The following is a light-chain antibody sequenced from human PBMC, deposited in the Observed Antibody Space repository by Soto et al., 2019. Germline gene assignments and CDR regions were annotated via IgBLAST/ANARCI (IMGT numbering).Light chain of an antibody. CDR1: SSDAGGYNY. CDR3: SSYTSTSTPYV. V-gene: IGLV2-14*01. J-gene: IGLJ1*01. CDR2: DVS. Sequence: QSALTQPASVSGSPGQSITISCTGTSSDAGGYNYVSWYQQHPGKAPKVMIYDVSNRPSGVSNRFSGSKSGNTASLTISGLQAEDEADYYCSSYTSTSTPYVFGTGTKLTVL.